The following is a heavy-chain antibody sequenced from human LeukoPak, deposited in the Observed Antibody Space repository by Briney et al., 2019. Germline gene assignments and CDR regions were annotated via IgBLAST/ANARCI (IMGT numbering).Heavy chain of an antibody. D-gene: IGHD3-16*02. CDR2: ISGSGGST. V-gene: IGHV3-23*01. CDR3: AKSIRIYDYVWGSYRHYYFDY. Sequence: GGSLRLSCAASGFTFSSYAMSWVRQAPGKGLEWVSAISGSGGSTYYADSVKGRFTISRDNSKNTLYLQMNSLRAEDTAVYYCAKSIRIYDYVWGSYRHYYFDYWGQGTLVTVSS. CDR1: GFTFSSYA. J-gene: IGHJ4*02.